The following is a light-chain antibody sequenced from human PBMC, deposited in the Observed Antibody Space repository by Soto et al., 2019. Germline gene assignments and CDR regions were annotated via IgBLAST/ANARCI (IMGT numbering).Light chain of an antibody. CDR2: EVS. Sequence: QSALTQPPSSSGSPGQSVAISCTGTSSDIGAYKFVSWYQQHPGKAPKLIIYEVSIRPSGVPDRFSGSKSGNTASLTVSGLLAEDEAYYYCSLYACSNNVVFGGVTK. CDR3: SLYACSNNVV. CDR1: SSDIGAYKF. V-gene: IGLV2-8*01. J-gene: IGLJ2*01.